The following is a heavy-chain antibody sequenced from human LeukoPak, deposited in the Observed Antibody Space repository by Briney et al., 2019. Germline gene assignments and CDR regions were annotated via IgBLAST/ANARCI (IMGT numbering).Heavy chain of an antibody. CDR1: GGSISSYY. D-gene: IGHD1-1*01. CDR2: IYYGGST. V-gene: IGHV4-59*01. CDR3: ARRGGPNGLKASWALDI. J-gene: IGHJ3*02. Sequence: SETLSLTCTVSGGSISSYYWSWIRQPPGKGLEWIGYIYYGGSTNYNPSLKSRVTISVDTSKNQFSLKLSSVTAADTAVYYCARRGGPNGLKASWALDIWGQGTMVTVSS.